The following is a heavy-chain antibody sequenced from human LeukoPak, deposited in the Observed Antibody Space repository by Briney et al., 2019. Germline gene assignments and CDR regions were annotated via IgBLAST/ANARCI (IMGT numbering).Heavy chain of an antibody. D-gene: IGHD1-14*01. Sequence: SVKVSCKASGHTSTTYAIHWVRQAPGQGLEWMGGIIPIFGTANYAQKFQGRVTITADESTSTAYMELSSLRSEDTAVYYCARDNWNHGSSMDVWGQGTTVTVSS. CDR3: ARDNWNHGSSMDV. V-gene: IGHV1-69*13. J-gene: IGHJ6*02. CDR1: GHTSTTYA. CDR2: IIPIFGTA.